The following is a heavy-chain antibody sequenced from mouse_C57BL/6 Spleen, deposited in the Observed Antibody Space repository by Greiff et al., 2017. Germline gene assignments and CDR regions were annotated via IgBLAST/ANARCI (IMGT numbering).Heavy chain of an antibody. CDR1: GYTFTSYW. J-gene: IGHJ2*01. D-gene: IGHD1-1*01. V-gene: IGHV1-55*01. Sequence: QVQLQQPGAELVKPGASVKMSCKASGYTFTSYWITWVKQRPGQGLEWIGDIYPGSGSTNYNEKFKSKAKLTVDTSSSTAYMQLSSLTSEDSAVYYCARDSPSYYYGSSSYYFDYWGQGTTLTVSS. CDR3: ARDSPSYYYGSSSYYFDY. CDR2: IYPGSGST.